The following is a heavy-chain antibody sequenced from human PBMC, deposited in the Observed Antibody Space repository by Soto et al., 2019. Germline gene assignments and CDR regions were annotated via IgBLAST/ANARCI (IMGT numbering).Heavy chain of an antibody. CDR2: IYYRGST. CDR3: ARAAYDYIWGSYPSNWFDP. V-gene: IGHV4-39*01. CDR1: GGSISSSSYY. Sequence: QLQLQESGPGLVKPSETLSLTCTVSGGSISSSSYYWGWIRQPPGKGLEWIGSIYYRGSTYYNPSLNSAVTISVDTSKNQFSLKLSSVAAADTAVYYCARAAYDYIWGSYPSNWFDPWGQGTLVTVSS. D-gene: IGHD3-16*01. J-gene: IGHJ5*02.